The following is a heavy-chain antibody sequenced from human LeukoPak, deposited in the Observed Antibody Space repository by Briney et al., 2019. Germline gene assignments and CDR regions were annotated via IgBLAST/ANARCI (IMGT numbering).Heavy chain of an antibody. D-gene: IGHD5-12*01. CDR2: IIPILGIA. Sequence: SVKVSCKASGGTFSSYAITWVRQAPGLGLEWMGRIIPILGIANYAQKFQGRVTIIADKSTSTAYMELSSLRSEDTAVYYCARDLYSGYEGNAFDIWGQGTMVTVSS. CDR1: GGTFSSYA. V-gene: IGHV1-69*04. J-gene: IGHJ3*02. CDR3: ARDLYSGYEGNAFDI.